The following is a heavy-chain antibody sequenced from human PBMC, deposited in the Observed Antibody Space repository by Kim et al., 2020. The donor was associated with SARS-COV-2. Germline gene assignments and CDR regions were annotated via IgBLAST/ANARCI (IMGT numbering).Heavy chain of an antibody. Sequence: ASVKVSCKASGYTFTAYAVHWVRQAPGQRLEWMGWINAGTSNRKYSQKLQGRVTITRDTSANTAYMELSSLTSEDTAVYYCARAFCSGGSCDWFDPWGQGTVVTVSS. D-gene: IGHD2-15*01. V-gene: IGHV1-3*01. CDR1: GYTFTAYA. CDR3: ARAFCSGGSCDWFDP. J-gene: IGHJ5*02. CDR2: INAGTSNR.